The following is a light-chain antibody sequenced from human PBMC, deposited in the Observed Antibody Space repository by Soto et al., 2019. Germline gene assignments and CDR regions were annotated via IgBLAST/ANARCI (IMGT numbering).Light chain of an antibody. CDR2: DAS. Sequence: DIQMTQSPSSLSASVGDRVTIACRASQGISIYLAWYQQIPGKVPQLLIYDASTLQSGVPSRFSGSGSGTDFTLTISGLQPEDVATYYCQKYNGAPLTFGGGTKVEIK. CDR3: QKYNGAPLT. J-gene: IGKJ4*01. CDR1: QGISIY. V-gene: IGKV1-27*01.